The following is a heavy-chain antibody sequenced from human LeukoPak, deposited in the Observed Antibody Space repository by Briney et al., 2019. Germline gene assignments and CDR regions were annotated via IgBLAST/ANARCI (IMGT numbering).Heavy chain of an antibody. CDR2: INHSGST. V-gene: IGHV4-34*01. Sequence: SETLSLTCTVSGGSISSYYWSWIRQPPGKGLEWVGEINHSGSTNYNPSLKSRVTISVDTSKNQFSLKLSSVTAADTAVYYCARHRRLYYDFWSGHYYFDYWGQGTLVTVSS. CDR1: GGSISSYY. J-gene: IGHJ4*02. CDR3: ARHRRLYYDFWSGHYYFDY. D-gene: IGHD3-3*01.